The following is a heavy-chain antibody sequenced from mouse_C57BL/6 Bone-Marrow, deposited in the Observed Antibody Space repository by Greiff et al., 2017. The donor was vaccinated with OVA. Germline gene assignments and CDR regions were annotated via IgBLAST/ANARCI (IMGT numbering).Heavy chain of an antibody. J-gene: IGHJ1*03. Sequence: VQLQQSGPGLVQPSQSLSITCTVSGFSLTSYGVHWVRQSPGKGLEWLGVIWSGGSTDYNSAFISRLSISKDNSKSQVFFKMNSLQADDTAIYYCARKGVVAPYWYFDVWGTGTTVTVSS. CDR3: ARKGVVAPYWYFDV. V-gene: IGHV2-2*01. D-gene: IGHD1-1*01. CDR1: GFSLTSYG. CDR2: IWSGGST.